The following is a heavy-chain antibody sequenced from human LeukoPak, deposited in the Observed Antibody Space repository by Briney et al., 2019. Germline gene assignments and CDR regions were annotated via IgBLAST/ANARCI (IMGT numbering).Heavy chain of an antibody. CDR1: GGSISSGDYY. V-gene: IGHV4-31*03. D-gene: IGHD3-10*01. CDR2: IHYSGSA. Sequence: SQTLSLTCTVSGGSISSGDYYWSWIRQHPGKGLEWIEHIHYSGSAYYNPSLKTGLTLSVDSSKNQFSLKLSSVTAADTAVYYCARGGYYGSGNYYMDHWGQGTLVTVSS. J-gene: IGHJ4*02. CDR3: ARGGYYGSGNYYMDH.